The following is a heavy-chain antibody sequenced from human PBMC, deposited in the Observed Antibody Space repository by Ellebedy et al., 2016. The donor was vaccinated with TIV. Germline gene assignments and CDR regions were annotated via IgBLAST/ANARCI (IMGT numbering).Heavy chain of an antibody. CDR1: GGSISSSSYS. CDR2: VYYNGNT. D-gene: IGHD6-13*01. J-gene: IGHJ4*02. V-gene: IGHV4-39*01. Sequence: MPSETLSLTCTVSGGSISSSSYSWGWIRQPPGKGLEWIGTVYYNGNTYYNPSLKRRVTISVYTSKNQLSLKLNSVTAADTAMFYCTRRQYSSSLIVDFYSWGQGTLVTVSS. CDR3: TRRQYSSSLIVDFYS.